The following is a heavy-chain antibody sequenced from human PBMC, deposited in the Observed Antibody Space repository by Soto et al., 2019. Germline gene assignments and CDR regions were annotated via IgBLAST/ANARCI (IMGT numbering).Heavy chain of an antibody. CDR2: IIPFFGSA. CDR3: AIWRDTRELPDYHFDY. Sequence: QVQLVQSGAEVQKPGSSVKVSCKAYGGILSSYAITWVRQAPGQGPEWMGGIIPFFGSANYTQKLRGRVTMTADDSMSTAYMELSNLRSDDKAVYYCAIWRDTRELPDYHFDYWGQGTLVTVSS. J-gene: IGHJ4*02. CDR1: GGILSSYA. V-gene: IGHV1-69*01. D-gene: IGHD3-10*01.